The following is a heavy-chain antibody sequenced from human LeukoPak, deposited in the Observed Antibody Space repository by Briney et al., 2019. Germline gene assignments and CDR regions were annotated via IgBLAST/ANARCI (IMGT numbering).Heavy chain of an antibody. V-gene: IGHV4-4*02. J-gene: IGHJ4*02. CDR1: GGSISSTNW. CDR3: VRMHYDILTAYYTKYFDY. D-gene: IGHD3-9*01. Sequence: SGTLSLTCGVSGGSISSTNWWSWVRQPPGQGLGWIGEISLSGLTNYNPSLKSRVAISLDTSNNQFSLKLSSVTAADTAVYYCVRMHYDILTAYYTKYFDYWGQGTLVTVSS. CDR2: ISLSGLT.